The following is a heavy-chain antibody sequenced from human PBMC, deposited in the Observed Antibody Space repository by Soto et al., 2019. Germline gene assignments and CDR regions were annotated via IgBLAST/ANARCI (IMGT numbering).Heavy chain of an antibody. CDR1: GGSISSGDYY. J-gene: IGHJ6*02. CDR3: ARREKRRYYYYGMDV. V-gene: IGHV4-30-2*01. Sequence: PSETLSLTCTVSGGSISSGDYYWSWIRQPPGKGLEWIGYIYHSGSTYYNPSLKSRVTISVDRSKNQFSLKLSSVTAADTAVYYCARREKRRYYYYGMDVWGQGTTVTVSS. CDR2: IYHSGST.